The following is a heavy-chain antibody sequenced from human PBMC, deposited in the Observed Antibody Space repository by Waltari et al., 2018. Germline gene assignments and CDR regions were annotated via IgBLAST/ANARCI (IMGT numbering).Heavy chain of an antibody. D-gene: IGHD3-16*01. J-gene: IGHJ6*02. CDR2: IYHTGST. CDR3: ARGRYSYAVYYGLDV. V-gene: IGHV4-30-2*01. CDR1: GGSINSGDYC. Sequence: QLQLQVSGSGLVRPSETLSLTCGVSGGSINSGDYCWTWIRQPPGKGLEWIGYIYHTGSTYYNPSLRSRVTSSVDRSKNHFALNLTSVRAADTAVYYCARGRYSYAVYYGLDVWGQGTTVTVSS.